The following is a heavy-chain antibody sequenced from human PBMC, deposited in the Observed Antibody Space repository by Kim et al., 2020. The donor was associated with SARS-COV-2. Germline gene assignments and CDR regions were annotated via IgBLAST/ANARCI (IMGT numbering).Heavy chain of an antibody. CDR3: ARLSVVFFDY. CDR2: IYYSGST. CDR1: GGSISSSSYY. Sequence: SETLSLTCTVSGGSISSSSYYWGWIRQPPGKGLEWIGSIYYSGSTYYNPSLKSRVTISVDTSKNQFSLKLSSVTAADTAVYYCARLSVVFFDYWGQGTL. J-gene: IGHJ4*02. D-gene: IGHD2-15*01. V-gene: IGHV4-39*01.